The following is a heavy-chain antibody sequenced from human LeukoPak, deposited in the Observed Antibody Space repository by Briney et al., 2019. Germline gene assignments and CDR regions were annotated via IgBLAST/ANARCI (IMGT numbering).Heavy chain of an antibody. J-gene: IGHJ4*02. CDR1: GYSINSGYH. Sequence: PSETLSLTCIVSGYSINSGYHWGWIRQPPGKGLEWIGSLYHSGSTYYNPSLKSRVTISIDTSKNQFSLKLRSVTAADTAVYYCARHYLYDTSGDGTYYFDYWGQGTLVTVSS. V-gene: IGHV4-38-2*02. D-gene: IGHD3-22*01. CDR3: ARHYLYDTSGDGTYYFDY. CDR2: LYHSGST.